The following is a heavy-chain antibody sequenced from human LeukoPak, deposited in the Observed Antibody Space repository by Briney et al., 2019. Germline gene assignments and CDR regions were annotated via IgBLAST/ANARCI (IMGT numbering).Heavy chain of an antibody. CDR1: GFTFSSYA. Sequence: GGSLRLSCTASGFTFSSYAMSWFRQAPGRGLEWVSAIDGSGGSTYYADSVKGRFTISRDNAKNSLYLQMNSLRAEDTAVYYCARGVGKSGAFDIWGQGTMVTVSS. CDR3: ARGVGKSGAFDI. V-gene: IGHV3-23*01. J-gene: IGHJ3*02. CDR2: IDGSGGST. D-gene: IGHD2-15*01.